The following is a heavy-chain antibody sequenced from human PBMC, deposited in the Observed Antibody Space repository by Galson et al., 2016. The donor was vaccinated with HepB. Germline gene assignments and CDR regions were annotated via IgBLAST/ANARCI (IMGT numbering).Heavy chain of an antibody. CDR3: ARDRWGADPIDY. V-gene: IGHV1-18*01. J-gene: IGHJ4*02. CDR1: GYTFVTYG. Sequence: SVKVSCKASGYTFVTYGISWVRQAPGQGLEWMGWISAYNGNTQYAQKFQGRVRMTTDTPTNLVYMELMSLRSDDTAVYYCARDRWGADPIDYWGQGTLVTVSS. D-gene: IGHD4/OR15-4a*01. CDR2: ISAYNGNT.